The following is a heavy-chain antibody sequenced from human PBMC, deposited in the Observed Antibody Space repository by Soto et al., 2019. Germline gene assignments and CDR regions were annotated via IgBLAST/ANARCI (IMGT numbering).Heavy chain of an antibody. CDR3: ERIEIATLK. J-gene: IGHJ4*02. V-gene: IGHV4-31*03. CDR1: GASIRSGGYY. CDR2: TYYTGST. Sequence: PSETLSLTCSVSGASIRSGGYYWSWLRQSPGKGLEWIEHTYYTGSTFYSPSLKSRLTISLDTSKNQFSLDLRSVTAADTAMYYCERIEIATLKWGRGTLVTVSS.